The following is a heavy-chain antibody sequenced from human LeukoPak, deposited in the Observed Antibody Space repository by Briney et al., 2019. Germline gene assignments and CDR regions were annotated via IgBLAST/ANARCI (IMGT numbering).Heavy chain of an antibody. J-gene: IGHJ4*02. CDR3: ARAAITIFGVADY. CDR2: IYSGGST. D-gene: IGHD3-3*01. CDR1: GFTVSSNY. V-gene: IGHV3-53*01. Sequence: GGSLRLSCAASGFTVSSNYMSWVRQAPGKGLEWVSVIYSGGSTYYADSVKGRFTISRDNSKNTLYLQMNSLRAEDTAVYYCARAAITIFGVADYWGQGTLVTVSS.